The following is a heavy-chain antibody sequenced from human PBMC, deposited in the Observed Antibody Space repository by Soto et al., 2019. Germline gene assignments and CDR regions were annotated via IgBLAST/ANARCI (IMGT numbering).Heavy chain of an antibody. D-gene: IGHD2-15*01. J-gene: IGHJ6*03. CDR1: GFTFSSYW. Sequence: GGSLRLSCAASGFTFSSYWMSWVRQAPGKGLEWVANIKQDGSEKYYVDSVKGRFTISRDNAKNSLYLQMNSLRAEDTAVYYCARGPCSGGSCYMDYYYYYYMDVWGKGTTVTVSS. V-gene: IGHV3-7*01. CDR3: ARGPCSGGSCYMDYYYYYYMDV. CDR2: IKQDGSEK.